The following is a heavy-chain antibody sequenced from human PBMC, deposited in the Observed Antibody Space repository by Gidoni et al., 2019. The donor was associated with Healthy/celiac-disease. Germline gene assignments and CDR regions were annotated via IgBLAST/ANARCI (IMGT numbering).Heavy chain of an antibody. CDR2: ISSNGGST. V-gene: IGHV3-64*01. CDR1: GFTFSSYA. D-gene: IGHD6-19*01. J-gene: IGHJ5*02. Sequence: EVQLVESGGGLVQPGGSLRLSCAASGFTFSSYAMHWVRQAPGKGLEYVSAISSNGGSTYYANSVKGRFTISRDNSKNTLYLQMGSLRAEDMAVYYCARGGEEQWLAPWGQGTLVTVSS. CDR3: ARGGEEQWLAP.